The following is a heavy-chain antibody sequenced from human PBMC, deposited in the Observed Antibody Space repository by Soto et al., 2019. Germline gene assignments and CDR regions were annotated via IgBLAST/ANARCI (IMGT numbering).Heavy chain of an antibody. J-gene: IGHJ6*02. CDR3: ARDHWDILTGWETCYYYYGMDV. Sequence: EVQLVESGGGLVKPGGSLRLSCAASGFTFSSYSMNWVRQAPGKGLEWVSSISSSSSYIYYADSVKGRFTISRDNAKNSLYLQMNSLRAEDTAVYYCARDHWDILTGWETCYYYYGMDVWGQGTTVTVSS. D-gene: IGHD3-9*01. CDR2: ISSSSSYI. V-gene: IGHV3-21*01. CDR1: GFTFSSYS.